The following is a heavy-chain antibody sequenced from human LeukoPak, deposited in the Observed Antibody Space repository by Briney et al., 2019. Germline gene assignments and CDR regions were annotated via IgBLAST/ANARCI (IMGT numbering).Heavy chain of an antibody. Sequence: SETLSPTCTVSGGSISSSSYYWGWIRQPPGKGLEWIGSIYYSGSTYYNPSLKSRVTISVDTSKNQFSLKLSSVTAADTAVYYCARDDSSGYPFDYWGQGTLVTVSS. CDR2: IYYSGST. J-gene: IGHJ4*02. V-gene: IGHV4-39*07. D-gene: IGHD3-22*01. CDR3: ARDDSSGYPFDY. CDR1: GGSISSSSYY.